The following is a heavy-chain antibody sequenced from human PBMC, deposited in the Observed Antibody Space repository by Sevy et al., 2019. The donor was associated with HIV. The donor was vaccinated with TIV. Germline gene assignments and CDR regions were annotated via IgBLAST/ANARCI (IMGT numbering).Heavy chain of an antibody. Sequence: GGSLRLSCAASGFTFSSYWMSWVRQAPGKGLEWVANIKQDGSEKYYVDSVKGRFTISRDNAKNSLYLQMNSLRAEDTAVYYCARVRWELLPDFDYWGQGTLATVSS. CDR1: GFTFSSYW. V-gene: IGHV3-7*01. J-gene: IGHJ4*02. D-gene: IGHD1-26*01. CDR3: ARVRWELLPDFDY. CDR2: IKQDGSEK.